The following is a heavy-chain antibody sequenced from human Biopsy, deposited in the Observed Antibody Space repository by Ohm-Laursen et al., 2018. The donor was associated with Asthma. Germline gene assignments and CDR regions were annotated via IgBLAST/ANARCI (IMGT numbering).Heavy chain of an antibody. D-gene: IGHD4-17*01. Sequence: ASVTVSCKLSGYSLTDLSMHWARQAPGQGLEWMGGHDHEEGGTVNARRIQGRVTMTEDTSTDTYYMELSSLSSDDTAVYYCASDYPKDYVRYNFQFWGQGTLVTVSS. CDR3: ASDYPKDYVRYNFQF. CDR1: GYSLTDLS. J-gene: IGHJ4*02. CDR2: HDHEEGGT. V-gene: IGHV1-24*01.